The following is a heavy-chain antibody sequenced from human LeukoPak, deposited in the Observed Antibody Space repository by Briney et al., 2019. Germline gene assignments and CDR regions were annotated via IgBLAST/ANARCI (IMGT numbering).Heavy chain of an antibody. CDR1: GFTFGGYD. V-gene: IGHV3-33*01. CDR2: IAYDGSRA. CDR3: TRYNNDHFDY. Sequence: GGSLRLSCAGSGFTFGGYDMHWFRQTPGKGLEGVAVIAYDGSRAFYADSVKGRFTISRDNSKNTMSVQMDDLRAEDTAVYYCTRYNNDHFDYWGQGTLVTVSS. J-gene: IGHJ4*02. D-gene: IGHD1-14*01.